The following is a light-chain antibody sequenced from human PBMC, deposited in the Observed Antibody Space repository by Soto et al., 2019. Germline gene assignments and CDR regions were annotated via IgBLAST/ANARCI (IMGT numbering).Light chain of an antibody. V-gene: IGKV3-15*01. Sequence: EIVMTQSPDTLSVSPGERATLSCRASQSVSSNLAWYQQKPGQAPRLLIYGASTRATGIPARFSGSGSGTEFTLTISSLQSEDFALYYCQQYNNWLITFGQGTRLEIK. CDR3: QQYNNWLIT. CDR1: QSVSSN. J-gene: IGKJ5*01. CDR2: GAS.